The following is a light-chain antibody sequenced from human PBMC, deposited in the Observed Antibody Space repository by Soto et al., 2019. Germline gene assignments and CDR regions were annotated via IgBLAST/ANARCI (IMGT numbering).Light chain of an antibody. CDR3: QPADSFPIS. CDR2: GAS. CDR1: QGISSW. V-gene: IGKV1-12*01. J-gene: IGKJ5*01. Sequence: DIRMTQSPSSVSASVGDRVIITCRASQGISSWLAWYQQKPGKAPKLLIYGASSLQSGVPSRFSGSGSGPEFTLTINSLQPEDVATYYCQPADSFPISFGQGTRLEIK.